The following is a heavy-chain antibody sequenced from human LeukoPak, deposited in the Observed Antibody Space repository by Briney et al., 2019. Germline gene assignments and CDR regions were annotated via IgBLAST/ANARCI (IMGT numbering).Heavy chain of an antibody. J-gene: IGHJ5*02. CDR2: ISADNGKT. Sequence: ASVKVSCKTSGYTFTSYGISWVRQAPGQGLEWMGWISADNGKTNYAQKLQGRVTMITDTSTSTAYMELRSLRSDDTAVYYCARDSGVWFGELSSWGQGTLVTVSS. CDR1: GYTFTSYG. CDR3: ARDSGVWFGELSS. V-gene: IGHV1-18*01. D-gene: IGHD3-10*01.